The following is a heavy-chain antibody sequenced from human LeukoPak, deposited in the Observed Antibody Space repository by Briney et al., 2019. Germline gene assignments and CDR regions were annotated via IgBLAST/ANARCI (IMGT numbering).Heavy chain of an antibody. J-gene: IGHJ4*02. Sequence: PGGSLRLSCAASGFTFSSYAMSWVRQAPGKGLEWVSAISGSGGSTYYADSVKGRFTISRDNSENTLYLQMNSLRAEDTAVYYCAKVYSSGYYAPFDYWGQGTLVTVSS. CDR2: ISGSGGST. CDR1: GFTFSSYA. CDR3: AKVYSSGYYAPFDY. D-gene: IGHD3-22*01. V-gene: IGHV3-23*01.